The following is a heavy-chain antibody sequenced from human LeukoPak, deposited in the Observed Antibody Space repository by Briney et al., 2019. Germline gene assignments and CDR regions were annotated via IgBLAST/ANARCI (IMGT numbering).Heavy chain of an antibody. Sequence: GRSLRLSCAASGFTFDDYAMHWVRQAPGKGLEWVSGISWNSGSIGYADSVKGRFTISRDNAKNSLYLQMNSLRAEDMALYYCAKVINPRLDVVVPQAFDYWGQGTLVTVSS. J-gene: IGHJ4*02. V-gene: IGHV3-9*03. D-gene: IGHD2-2*01. CDR3: AKVINPRLDVVVPQAFDY. CDR2: ISWNSGSI. CDR1: GFTFDDYA.